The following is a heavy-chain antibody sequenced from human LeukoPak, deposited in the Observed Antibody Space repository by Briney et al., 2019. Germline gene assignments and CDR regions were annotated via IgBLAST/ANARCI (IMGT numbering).Heavy chain of an antibody. D-gene: IGHD3-3*01. J-gene: IGHJ4*02. CDR2: ISGSGGST. Sequence: PGGSLRLSCAASGFTFSSYAMSWVRQAPGKGLEWVSAISGSGGSTYYADSVKGRFTISRDNSKNPLYLQMNSPRAEDTAVYYCAKGPFWSGYYTLDYWGQGTLVTVTS. CDR3: AKGPFWSGYYTLDY. V-gene: IGHV3-23*01. CDR1: GFTFSSYA.